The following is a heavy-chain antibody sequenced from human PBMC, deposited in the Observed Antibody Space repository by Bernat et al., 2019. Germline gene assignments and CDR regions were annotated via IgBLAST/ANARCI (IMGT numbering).Heavy chain of an antibody. D-gene: IGHD2-15*01. J-gene: IGHJ6*02. CDR1: GGTFSSYA. Sequence: QVQLVQSGAEVKKPGSSVKVSCKASGGTFSSYAISWVRQAPGQGLEWMGGIIPIFGTANYAQKFQGRVTLTADESTSTAYMELSSLRSEDTAVYYCARVPRGCSGGSCYSAPDYYGMDVWGQGTTVTVSS. V-gene: IGHV1-69*01. CDR2: IIPIFGTA. CDR3: ARVPRGCSGGSCYSAPDYYGMDV.